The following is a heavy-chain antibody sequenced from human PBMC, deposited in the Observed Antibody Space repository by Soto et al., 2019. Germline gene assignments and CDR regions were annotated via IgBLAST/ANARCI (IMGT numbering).Heavy chain of an antibody. J-gene: IGHJ4*02. V-gene: IGHV3-30*03. CDR1: GFTFRNYA. D-gene: IGHD3-3*01. CDR3: ARAHYDLWSGTRDYFDY. Sequence: QVQLVESGGGVVQSGKSMRLSCAASGFTFRNYAMHWVRQAPGKGLEWVAVISYDGSEKFYAASVEGRFAISRDKSGNTVYLQMNSLRVEDTAVYYCARAHYDLWSGTRDYFDYWGQRALVTVSS. CDR2: ISYDGSEK.